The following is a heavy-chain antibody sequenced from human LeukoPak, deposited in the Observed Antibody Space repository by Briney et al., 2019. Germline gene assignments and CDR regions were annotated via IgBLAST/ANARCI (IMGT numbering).Heavy chain of an antibody. D-gene: IGHD6-19*01. CDR3: AKDSSGWYGYYYGMDV. Sequence: GGSLRLSCAASGFTFSSYGMHWVRQAPGKGLEWVAVISYDGSNKYYADSVKGRCTISRDNSKNTLYLQMNSLRAEDTAVYYCAKDSSGWYGYYYGMDVWGQGTTVTVSS. V-gene: IGHV3-30*18. J-gene: IGHJ6*02. CDR2: ISYDGSNK. CDR1: GFTFSSYG.